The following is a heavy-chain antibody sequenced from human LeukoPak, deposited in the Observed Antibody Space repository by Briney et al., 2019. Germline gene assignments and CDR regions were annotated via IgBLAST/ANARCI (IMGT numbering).Heavy chain of an antibody. CDR3: ARRGWNYGEYYFDY. CDR2: IYYSGST. D-gene: IGHD1-7*01. CDR1: GGSISSYY. V-gene: IGHV4-59*01. J-gene: IGHJ4*02. Sequence: SETLSLTCTVSGGSISSYYWSWIRQPPGKGREWIGYIYYSGSTNYNPSLKSRVTISVDTSKNQFSLKLSSVTAADTAVYYCARRGWNYGEYYFDYWGQGTLVTVSS.